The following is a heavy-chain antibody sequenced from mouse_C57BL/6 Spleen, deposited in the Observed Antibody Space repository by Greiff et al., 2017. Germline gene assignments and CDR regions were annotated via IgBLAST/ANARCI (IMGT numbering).Heavy chain of an antibody. D-gene: IGHD1-1*01. CDR2: IHPSDSDT. J-gene: IGHJ2*01. CDR1: GYTFTSYW. Sequence: QVQLQQPGAELVKPGASVKVSCKASGYTFTSYWMHWVKQRPGQGLEWIGRIHPSDSDTNYNQKFKGKATLTVDKSSSTAYMQLSRLTSEDSAVYYCAREDHYYGTSHLDYWGKGTTLTVAS. V-gene: IGHV1-74*01. CDR3: AREDHYYGTSHLDY.